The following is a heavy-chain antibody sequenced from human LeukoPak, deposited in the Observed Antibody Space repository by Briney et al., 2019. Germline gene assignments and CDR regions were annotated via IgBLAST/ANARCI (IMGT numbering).Heavy chain of an antibody. J-gene: IGHJ3*02. V-gene: IGHV4-39*07. CDR3: ARDSVLLRAFDI. Sequence: SETLSLTCTVSGGSISSSTYYRGWIRQPPGKGLEWIGSIYYTGSTYYNPSLKSRVNMSLDNSKNQFSLKLNSVTAADTAVYYCARDSVLLRAFDIWGQGTMVTVSS. CDR1: GGSISSSTYY. CDR2: IYYTGST. D-gene: IGHD3-10*01.